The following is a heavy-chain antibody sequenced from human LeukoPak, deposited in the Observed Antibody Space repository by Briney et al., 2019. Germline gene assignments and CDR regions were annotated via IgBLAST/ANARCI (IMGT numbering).Heavy chain of an antibody. CDR2: INTNTGNP. V-gene: IGHV7-4-1*02. Sequence: ASVKVSCKASGYTFTSYAMNWVRQAPGQGLEWVGWINTNTGNPTYAQGFTGRFVFSLDTSVSTAYLQISSLKAEDTAVYYCARSGGGITGTLFYYYYMDVWGKGTTVTVSS. D-gene: IGHD1-20*01. J-gene: IGHJ6*03. CDR1: GYTFTSYA. CDR3: ARSGGGITGTLFYYYYMDV.